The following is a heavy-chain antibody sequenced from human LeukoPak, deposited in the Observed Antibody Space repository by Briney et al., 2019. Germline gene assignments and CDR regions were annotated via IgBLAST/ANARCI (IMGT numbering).Heavy chain of an antibody. V-gene: IGHV3-7*03. D-gene: IGHD3-9*01. J-gene: IGHJ5*02. CDR2: IKTDGSEK. Sequence: WRSLRLSCDVSGFTFSSYRKSWVRQAPGQGLEWVANIKTDGSEKYYVDSEKGRFTISRDNAKNSLYLQMNSLRAEDTAVYYCARDYTGYFPWGQGTLVIVSS. CDR1: GFTFSSYR. CDR3: ARDYTGYFP.